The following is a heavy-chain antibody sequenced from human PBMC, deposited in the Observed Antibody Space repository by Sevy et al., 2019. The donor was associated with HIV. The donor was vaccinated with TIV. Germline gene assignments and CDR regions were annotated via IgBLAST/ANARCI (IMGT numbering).Heavy chain of an antibody. CDR2: IYPGDSDT. Sequence: GESLKISCEGSGYSFTDYWIGWVRQKPGKGLEWMGIIYPGDSDTIYSPSFQGQVTISVDKSISTAYLQWSSLKASDTAIFYCARGARGTLPSYYYYTLNIWGQGTTVTVSS. CDR1: GYSFTDYW. CDR3: ARGARGTLPSYYYYTLNI. D-gene: IGHD3-16*01. V-gene: IGHV5-51*01. J-gene: IGHJ6*02.